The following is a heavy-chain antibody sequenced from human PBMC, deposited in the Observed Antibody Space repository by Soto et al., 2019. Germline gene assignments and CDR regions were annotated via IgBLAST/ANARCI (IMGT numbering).Heavy chain of an antibody. CDR2: ISSNSAYI. D-gene: IGHD6-13*01. CDR3: TRDASRDSSARGWFDP. CDR1: GFTFRSFT. V-gene: IGHV3-21*01. J-gene: IGHJ5*02. Sequence: GGSLRLSCAASGFTFRSFTMNWVRQAPGKGLEWVSTISSNSAYIYSTDALRGRFTISRDNAKNSLHLQMNSLRAEDTAVYYCTRDASRDSSARGWFDPWGPGTLVTVSS.